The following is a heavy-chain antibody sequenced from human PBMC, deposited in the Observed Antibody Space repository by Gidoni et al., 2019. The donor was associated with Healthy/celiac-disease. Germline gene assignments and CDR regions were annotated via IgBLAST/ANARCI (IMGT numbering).Heavy chain of an antibody. J-gene: IGHJ1*01. CDR2: IRSKAYGGTT. D-gene: IGHD3-22*01. V-gene: IGHV3-49*03. CDR3: TRVAGLGYYDSRD. Sequence: EVQLVESGGGLVQPGRSLRLSCTAPGLTFGDYAMSWFRQAPGKGLEWVGFIRSKAYGGTTEYAASVKGRFTISRDDSKSIAYLQMNSLKTEDTAVYYCTRVAGLGYYDSRDWGQGTLVTVSS. CDR1: GLTFGDYA.